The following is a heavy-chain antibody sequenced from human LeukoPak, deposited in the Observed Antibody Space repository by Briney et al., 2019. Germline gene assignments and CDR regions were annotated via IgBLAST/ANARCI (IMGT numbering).Heavy chain of an antibody. D-gene: IGHD2-2*03. Sequence: SETLSLTCTVSGGSLSSDTYYWGWIRQPPGKGLEGIGSAYYSGTTYYNPSLKSRVTISVDTSKTPFSLKLSSVTAADTAVYYCARDPFGYCSSTSCYDWFDPWGQGTLVTVSS. CDR2: AYYSGTT. J-gene: IGHJ5*02. CDR3: ARDPFGYCSSTSCYDWFDP. V-gene: IGHV4-39*02. CDR1: GGSLSSDTYY.